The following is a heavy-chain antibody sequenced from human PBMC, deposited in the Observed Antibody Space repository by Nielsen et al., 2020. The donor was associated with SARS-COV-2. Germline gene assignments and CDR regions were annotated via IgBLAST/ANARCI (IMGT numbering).Heavy chain of an antibody. J-gene: IGHJ4*02. D-gene: IGHD6-6*01. CDR3: AKGEQLVSSFDY. CDR1: GFTFDDYA. V-gene: IGHV3-9*01. Sequence: SLKISCAASGFTFDDYAMHWVRQAPGKGLEWVSGISWNSGSIGYADSVKGRFTISRDNAKNSLYLQMNSLRAEDTALYYCAKGEQLVSSFDYWGQGTLVTVSS. CDR2: ISWNSGSI.